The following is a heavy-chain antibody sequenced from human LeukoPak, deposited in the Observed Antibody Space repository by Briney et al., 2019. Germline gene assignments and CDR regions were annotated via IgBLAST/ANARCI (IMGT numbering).Heavy chain of an antibody. CDR1: GGSISSGDYY. V-gene: IGHV4-30-4*01. Sequence: PSETLSLTCTVSGGSISSGDYYWSWIRQPPGKGLEWIGYIYYSGSTYYNPSLKSRVTISVDTSKNQFSLKLSSVTAADTAVYYCARYCSGGSCYSGDLDYWGQGTLVTVSS. D-gene: IGHD2-15*01. CDR3: ARYCSGGSCYSGDLDY. CDR2: IYYSGST. J-gene: IGHJ4*02.